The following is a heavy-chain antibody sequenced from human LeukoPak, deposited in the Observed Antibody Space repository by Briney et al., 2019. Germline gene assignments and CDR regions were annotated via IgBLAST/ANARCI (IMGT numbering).Heavy chain of an antibody. Sequence: GGSLRLSCAASGFTFSSYGMHWVRQAPGKGLEWVAFIRYDGSNKYYADSVKGRFTISRDNAKNSLYLQMNSLRAEDTAVYYCARHLGYSSSSIDYWGQGTLVTVSS. J-gene: IGHJ4*02. D-gene: IGHD6-6*01. CDR2: IRYDGSNK. V-gene: IGHV3-30*02. CDR3: ARHLGYSSSSIDY. CDR1: GFTFSSYG.